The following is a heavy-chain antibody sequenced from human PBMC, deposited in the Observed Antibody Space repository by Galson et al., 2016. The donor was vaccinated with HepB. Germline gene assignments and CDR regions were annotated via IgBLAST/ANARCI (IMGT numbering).Heavy chain of an antibody. J-gene: IGHJ4*02. Sequence: SVKVSCKASGGTFSSYGISWVRQAPGQGLEWMGGINPIFGTGNNAQKFQGRVTITADESTSTAYMELSSLRSEDTAVYYCARDPLFDSWGQGTLVTVSP. CDR3: ARDPLFDS. CDR1: GGTFSSYG. CDR2: INPIFGTG. V-gene: IGHV1-69*13.